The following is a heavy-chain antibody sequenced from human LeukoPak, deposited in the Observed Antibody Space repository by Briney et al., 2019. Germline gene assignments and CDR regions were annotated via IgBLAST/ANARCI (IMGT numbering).Heavy chain of an antibody. Sequence: GGSLRLSCAASRFTFNNYWMTWVRRAPGKGLEWVANIREDGREKYYVDSVKGRFTISRDNAKNSVYLQMNSLRAEDTAVYYCARDLMKGSSSGPNAFDIWGQGTMVTVSS. V-gene: IGHV3-7*01. CDR1: RFTFNNYW. J-gene: IGHJ3*02. D-gene: IGHD6-19*01. CDR2: IREDGREK. CDR3: ARDLMKGSSSGPNAFDI.